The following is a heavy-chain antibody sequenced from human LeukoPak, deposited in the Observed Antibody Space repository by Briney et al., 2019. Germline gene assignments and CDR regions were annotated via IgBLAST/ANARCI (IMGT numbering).Heavy chain of an antibody. CDR3: ARDREQQLVAEYFQH. J-gene: IGHJ1*01. D-gene: IGHD6-13*01. CDR2: ISSSSSTI. CDR1: GFTFSSDS. V-gene: IGHV3-48*01. Sequence: GGSLRLSFAASGFTFSSDSMNWVRQAPGKGLEWVSYISSSSSTIYYADSVKGRFTIYRDNAKNSLYLQMNSLRAEDTAVYYCARDREQQLVAEYFQHWGQGTLVTVSS.